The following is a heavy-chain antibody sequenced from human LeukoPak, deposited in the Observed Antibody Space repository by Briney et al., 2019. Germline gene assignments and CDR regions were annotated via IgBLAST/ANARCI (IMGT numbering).Heavy chain of an antibody. CDR3: AKDLSWRSYGYYFDY. J-gene: IGHJ4*02. Sequence: AGGSLRLSCAASGFTFDDYAMHWVRQAPGKGLEWVSGISWNSGSIGYADSVKGRFTISRDNAKNSLYLQMNSLRAEDTALYYCAKDLSWRSYGYYFDYWGQGTLVTVSS. CDR2: ISWNSGSI. D-gene: IGHD1-26*01. CDR1: GFTFDDYA. V-gene: IGHV3-9*01.